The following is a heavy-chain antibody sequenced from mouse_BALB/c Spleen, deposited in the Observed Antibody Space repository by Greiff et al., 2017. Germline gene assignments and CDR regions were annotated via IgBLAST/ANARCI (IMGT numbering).Heavy chain of an antibody. CDR3: AHTTVVAPSYAMDY. V-gene: IGHV1-7*01. CDR2: INPSTGYT. CDR1: GYTFTSYW. Sequence: QVQLKESGAELAKPGASVKMSCKASGYTFTSYWMHWVKQRPGQGLEWIGYINPSTGYTEYNQKFKDKATLTADKSSSTAYMQLSSLTSEDSAVYYCAHTTVVAPSYAMDYWGQGTSVTVSS. D-gene: IGHD1-1*01. J-gene: IGHJ4*01.